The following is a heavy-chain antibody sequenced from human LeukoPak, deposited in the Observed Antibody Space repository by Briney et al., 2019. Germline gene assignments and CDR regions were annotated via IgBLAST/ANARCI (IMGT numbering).Heavy chain of an antibody. Sequence: SETLSLTCAVYGGSFSGYYWSWIRQPPGKGLEWIGGINHSGSTNYNPSLKSRVTISVDTSKNQFSLKLSSVTAADTAVYYCARGRGAAADAEYFQHWGQGTLVTVSP. D-gene: IGHD6-13*01. CDR2: INHSGST. J-gene: IGHJ1*01. CDR3: ARGRGAAADAEYFQH. V-gene: IGHV4-34*01. CDR1: GGSFSGYY.